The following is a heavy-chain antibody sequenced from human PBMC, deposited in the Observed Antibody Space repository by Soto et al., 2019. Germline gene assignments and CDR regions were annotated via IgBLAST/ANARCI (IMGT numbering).Heavy chain of an antibody. CDR3: ERYSSSSWYSVSSYYYYGMDV. CDR1: GYTFTSYG. J-gene: IGHJ6*02. V-gene: IGHV1-18*01. D-gene: IGHD6-13*01. Sequence: ASVKVSCKASGYTFTSYGISWVRQAPGQGLEWMGWISAYNGNTNYAQKLQGRVTMTTDTSTSTAYMELRSLRSDDTAVYYCERYSSSSWYSVSSYYYYGMDVWGQGTTVTVSS. CDR2: ISAYNGNT.